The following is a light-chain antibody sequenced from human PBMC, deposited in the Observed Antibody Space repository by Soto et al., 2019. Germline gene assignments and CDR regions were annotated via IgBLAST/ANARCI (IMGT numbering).Light chain of an antibody. J-gene: IGKJ5*01. CDR1: QSVSSN. V-gene: IGKV3-15*01. CDR3: QQYNKWPPIT. Sequence: EIVMKQSPATLSVSPGERVALSCRASQSVSSNLAWYQQKPGQAPRLLIFGASTRATGIPARFSGSGSGTEFTLTISSLQSEDFAVYYCQQYNKWPPITFGQGTRLEIK. CDR2: GAS.